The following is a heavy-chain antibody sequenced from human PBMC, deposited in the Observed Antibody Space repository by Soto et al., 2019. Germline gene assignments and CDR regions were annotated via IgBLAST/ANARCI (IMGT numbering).Heavy chain of an antibody. Sequence: ASVKVSCKASGYTFTSYGISWVRQAPGQGLEWMGWISAYNGNTNYAQKLQGRVTMTTDTSTSTAYMELRSLRSDDTAVYYCARWDYYGSGSYDREGYYFDYWGQGTLVTVSS. J-gene: IGHJ4*02. CDR1: GYTFTSYG. CDR2: ISAYNGNT. CDR3: ARWDYYGSGSYDREGYYFDY. V-gene: IGHV1-18*01. D-gene: IGHD3-10*01.